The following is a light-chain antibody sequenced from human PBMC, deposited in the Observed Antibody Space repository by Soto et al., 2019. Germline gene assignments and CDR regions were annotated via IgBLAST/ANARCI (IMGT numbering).Light chain of an antibody. J-gene: IGKJ1*01. V-gene: IGKV1-5*03. CDR1: QSISSW. Sequence: DIQMTQSPSTLSASVGDRVTITCRASQSISSWLAWYQQKPGKAPKLLIYKASTLETGVPSRFSGSGSGTEFTLTISTLQPDDFATYYCHQSNTYLWTFGQGTKVVIK. CDR2: KAS. CDR3: HQSNTYLWT.